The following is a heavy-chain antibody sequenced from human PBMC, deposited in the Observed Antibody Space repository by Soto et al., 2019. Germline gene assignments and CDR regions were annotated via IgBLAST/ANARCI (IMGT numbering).Heavy chain of an antibody. CDR2: IWYDGSNK. D-gene: IGHD3-22*01. J-gene: IGHJ6*02. CDR1: GFTFSSYG. V-gene: IGHV3-33*01. Sequence: VGSLRLSCAASGFTFSSYGMHWVRQAPGKGLEWVAVIWYDGSNKYYADSVKGRFTISRDNSKNTLYLQMNSLRAEDTAVYYCARDTYYYDSSGSGHGMDVWGQGTTVTVSS. CDR3: ARDTYYYDSSGSGHGMDV.